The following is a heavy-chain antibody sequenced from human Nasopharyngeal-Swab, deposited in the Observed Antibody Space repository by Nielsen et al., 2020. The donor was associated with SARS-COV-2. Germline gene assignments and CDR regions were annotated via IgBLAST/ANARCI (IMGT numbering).Heavy chain of an antibody. Sequence: GESLKISCAASGFTFNNYNFNWVRQAPGTGLEWVSSISSSSSYIYYADSVKGRLTISRDNAKNSLYLQMNSLRAEDTAVYYCARDGLDYDFWSAYFMDVWGQGTTVTVSS. CDR1: GFTFNNYN. J-gene: IGHJ6*02. V-gene: IGHV3-21*01. CDR3: ARDGLDYDFWSAYFMDV. CDR2: ISSSSSYI. D-gene: IGHD3-3*01.